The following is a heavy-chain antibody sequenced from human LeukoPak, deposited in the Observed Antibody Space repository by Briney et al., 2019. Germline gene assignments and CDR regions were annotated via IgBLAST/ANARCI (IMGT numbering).Heavy chain of an antibody. V-gene: IGHV3-23*01. CDR1: GFTFSSYA. CDR2: ISRSADNT. D-gene: IGHD5-18*01. CDR3: AKDLGNSFGYENVFDY. Sequence: GGSLRLSCAASGFTFSSYAMNWLRQAPGKGLEWVSGISRSADNTCYTDSVKGRFTISRDNSKNTLYLQMGSLRADEDTVYYCAKDLGNSFGYENVFDYWGQGTLVTVSS. J-gene: IGHJ4*02.